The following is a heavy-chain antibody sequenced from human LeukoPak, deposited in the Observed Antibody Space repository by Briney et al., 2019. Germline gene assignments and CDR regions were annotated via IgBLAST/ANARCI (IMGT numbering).Heavy chain of an antibody. Sequence: GRSLRLSCAASGFTFDDYAMHWVRHAPGKGLEWVSGISWNSGSIGYADSVKGRFTISRDNAKNSLYLQMNSLRAEDTALYYCAKDDGTEPLFYFDYWGQGTLVTVSS. CDR1: GFTFDDYA. J-gene: IGHJ4*02. CDR3: AKDDGTEPLFYFDY. D-gene: IGHD1-26*01. V-gene: IGHV3-9*01. CDR2: ISWNSGSI.